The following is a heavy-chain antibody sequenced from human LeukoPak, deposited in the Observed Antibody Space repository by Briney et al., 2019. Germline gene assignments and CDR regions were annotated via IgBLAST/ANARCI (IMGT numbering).Heavy chain of an antibody. Sequence: GGSLRLSCAASGFTFSSYAMSWVRQAPGKGLEWVSAISGSGGSTYYADSVKGRFTISRDNSKNTLYLQMNSLRAEDTAVYYCAKDPGYSYGPYDAFDIWGQGTMVTVSS. V-gene: IGHV3-23*01. CDR3: AKDPGYSYGPYDAFDI. J-gene: IGHJ3*02. D-gene: IGHD5-18*01. CDR2: ISGSGGST. CDR1: GFTFSSYA.